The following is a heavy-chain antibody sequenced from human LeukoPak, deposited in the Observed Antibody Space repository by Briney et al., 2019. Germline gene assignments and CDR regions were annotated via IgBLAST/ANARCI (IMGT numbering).Heavy chain of an antibody. D-gene: IGHD2-15*01. J-gene: IGHJ4*02. CDR1: GFTLGDYA. Sequence: PGGSLRLSCTASGFTLGDYAMTWVRQAPGKGVAWVGFVRGQAYGGTAKYAASVKGRFTISRDDSTSIAYLQMNSLKTEDTAMYYCTREGGLGYCSGDSCYFDYWGQGSLVTVSS. CDR2: VRGQAYGGTA. CDR3: TREGGLGYCSGDSCYFDY. V-gene: IGHV3-49*04.